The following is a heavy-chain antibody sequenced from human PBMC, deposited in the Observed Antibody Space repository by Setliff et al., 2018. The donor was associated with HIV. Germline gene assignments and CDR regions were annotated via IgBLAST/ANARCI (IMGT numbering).Heavy chain of an antibody. CDR2: IYYSGST. D-gene: IGHD1-26*01. CDR1: GGSMSSSSYY. Sequence: PSETLSLTCTVSGGSMSSSSYYWGWIRQPPGKGLEWIGSIYYSGSTYYNPSLKSRVTISVDTSKNQFSLKLSSVNAADTAVFYCARGSQWELLPYFDYWGQGTLVTVSS. J-gene: IGHJ4*02. CDR3: ARGSQWELLPYFDY. V-gene: IGHV4-39*07.